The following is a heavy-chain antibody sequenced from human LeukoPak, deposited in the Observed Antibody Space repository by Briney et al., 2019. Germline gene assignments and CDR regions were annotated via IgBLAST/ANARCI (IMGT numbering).Heavy chain of an antibody. CDR3: AKDRWSSPISSFDI. CDR1: GFTFNSYA. V-gene: IGHV3-23*01. CDR2: ISGSGGST. Sequence: GGSLRLSCAASGFTFNSYAMNWVRQAPGKGLEWVSGISGSGGSTYYADSVKGRFTISRDNSKNTLYLQMNSLRAEDTAVYYCAKDRWSSPISSFDIWGQGTMVTASS. J-gene: IGHJ3*02. D-gene: IGHD2/OR15-2a*01.